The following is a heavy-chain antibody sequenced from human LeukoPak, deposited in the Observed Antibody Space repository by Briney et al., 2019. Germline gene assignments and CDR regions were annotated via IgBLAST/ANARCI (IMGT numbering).Heavy chain of an antibody. CDR3: AKERGYSGSSLDY. D-gene: IGHD1-26*01. CDR2: ISGSGDST. Sequence: GGSLRLSCAASGFTFSSYAMNWVRQAPGKGLEWVSSISGSGDSTYYVDSVKGRFTISRDISKNTLYLQMNSLRAEDTALYFCAKERGYSGSSLDYWGPGTLLTVSS. V-gene: IGHV3-23*01. J-gene: IGHJ4*02. CDR1: GFTFSSYA.